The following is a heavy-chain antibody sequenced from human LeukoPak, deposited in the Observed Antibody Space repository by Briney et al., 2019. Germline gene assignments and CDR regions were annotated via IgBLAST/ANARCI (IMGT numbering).Heavy chain of an antibody. CDR1: GFIVSSNY. D-gene: IGHD1-1*01. J-gene: IGHJ4*02. CDR2: MYAGGST. CDR3: AGEGRQPYFDY. Sequence: GGSLRLSCAASGFIVSSNYMSWVRQAPGKGLEWVSVMYAGGSTYYADSVKGRFTISRDKSKNTLYLQMNSLRAEDTAIYYCAGEGRQPYFDYWGQGTLVTVSS. V-gene: IGHV3-53*01.